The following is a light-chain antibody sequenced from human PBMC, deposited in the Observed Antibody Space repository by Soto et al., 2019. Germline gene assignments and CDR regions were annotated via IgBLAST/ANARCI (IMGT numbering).Light chain of an antibody. CDR1: SSDVGNYNY. Sequence: QSALTQPASVSGAPGQSITISCTGTSSDVGNYNYVSWYRQHPGKAPNLMIYEVSNRPSGVSNRFSGSKSGNTASLTISGLKAEDEADYYCSSYTSSNTLYVFGTGTKVTVL. CDR2: EVS. V-gene: IGLV2-14*01. J-gene: IGLJ1*01. CDR3: SSYTSSNTLYV.